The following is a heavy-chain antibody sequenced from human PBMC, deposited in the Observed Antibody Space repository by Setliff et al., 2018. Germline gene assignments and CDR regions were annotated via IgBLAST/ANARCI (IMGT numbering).Heavy chain of an antibody. CDR1: GDSFSNYW. V-gene: IGHV5-51*01. D-gene: IGHD5-12*01. Sequence: GESLKISCKGSGDSFSNYWIGWVRQMPGKGLEWMGIIYPGDSDTRYSPSFQGQVTISADRSINTAYLQWSSLKASDTAMYYCARNRVALYDAFDIWGQGTMVTVSS. CDR3: ARNRVALYDAFDI. CDR2: IYPGDSDT. J-gene: IGHJ3*02.